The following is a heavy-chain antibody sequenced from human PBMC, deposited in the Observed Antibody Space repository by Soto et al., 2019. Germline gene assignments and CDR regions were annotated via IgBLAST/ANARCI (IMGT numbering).Heavy chain of an antibody. CDR1: GYSFTDYH. CDR2: INPKSVGT. V-gene: IGHV1-2*04. Sequence: ASVKVSCKASGYSFTDYHIHWVRQAPGQGLEWLGRINPKSVGTSPAQKFQGWVTMTTDTSISTASMELTRLTSDDTAIYSCARGDSTDCSNGVCSFFYNHDMDVWGQGTTVTVSS. D-gene: IGHD2-8*01. CDR3: ARGDSTDCSNGVCSFFYNHDMDV. J-gene: IGHJ6*02.